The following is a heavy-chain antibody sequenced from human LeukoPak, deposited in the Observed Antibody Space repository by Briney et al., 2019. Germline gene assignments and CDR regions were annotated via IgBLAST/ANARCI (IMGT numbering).Heavy chain of an antibody. CDR3: ARRSGIAVAGAFDY. Sequence: GGSLRLSCAASGFTFSSSAMSWVRQAPGKGLEWVSAISGSGGSTYYADSVKGRFTISRDNSKNTLYLQMNSLRAEDTAVYYCARRSGIAVAGAFDYWGQGTLVTVSS. D-gene: IGHD6-19*01. CDR2: ISGSGGST. V-gene: IGHV3-23*01. CDR1: GFTFSSSA. J-gene: IGHJ4*02.